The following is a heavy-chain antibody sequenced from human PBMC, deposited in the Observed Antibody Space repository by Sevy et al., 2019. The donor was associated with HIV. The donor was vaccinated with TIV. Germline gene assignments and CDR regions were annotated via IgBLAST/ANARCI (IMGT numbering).Heavy chain of an antibody. D-gene: IGHD6-6*01. CDR2: IYPGDSDT. CDR1: GYSFTSYW. V-gene: IGHV5-51*01. J-gene: IGHJ6*02. CDR3: ARHGKLVGSTRDYYYYGMDV. Sequence: GESLKISCKGSGYSFTSYWIGWVRQMPGKGLEWMGIIYPGDSDTRYSPSFQGQVTISADKSISTAYLQWSSLKASDTAMYYCARHGKLVGSTRDYYYYGMDVWGQGTTVTVSS.